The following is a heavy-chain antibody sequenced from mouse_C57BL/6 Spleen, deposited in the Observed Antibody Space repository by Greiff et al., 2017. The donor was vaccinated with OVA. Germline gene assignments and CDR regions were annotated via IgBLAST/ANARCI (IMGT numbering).Heavy chain of an antibody. CDR3: ASLGRDFDY. V-gene: IGHV1-26*01. D-gene: IGHD4-1*01. CDR1: GYTFTDYC. CDR2: INPNNGGT. J-gene: IGHJ2*01. Sequence: EVQLQQSGPELVKPGASVKISCKASGYTFTDYCMNWVKQSHGKSLEWIGDINPNNGGTSYNQKFKGKATLTVDKSSSTAYMELRSLTSEDSAVYYCASLGRDFDYWGQGTTLTVSS.